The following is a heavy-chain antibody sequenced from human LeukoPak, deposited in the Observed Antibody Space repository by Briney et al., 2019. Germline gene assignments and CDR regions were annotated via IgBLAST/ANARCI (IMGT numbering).Heavy chain of an antibody. CDR1: GGSVTSGSYY. D-gene: IGHD5-18*01. CDR2: VYHSGST. J-gene: IGHJ4*02. CDR3: ARESGYSYGPENFDY. V-gene: IGHV4-61*01. Sequence: PSETLSLTCTVSGGSVTSGSYYWSWIRQPPGKGLEWIAYVYHSGSTIYNPSLKSRVTISLDTSKNQFSLEVMSVTAADTAVYYCARESGYSYGPENFDYWGQGTLVTVSS.